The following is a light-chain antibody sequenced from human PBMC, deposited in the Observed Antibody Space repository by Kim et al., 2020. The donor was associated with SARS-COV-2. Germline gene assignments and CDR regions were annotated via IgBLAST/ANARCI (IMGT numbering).Light chain of an antibody. J-gene: IGLJ2*01. Sequence: QPVLTQSPSASASLGASVKLTCTLSSGHSSYAIAWHQQQPEKGPLYLMKLNSDGSHSKGDGIPDRFSGSSSGAERYLTISSLQSEDEADYYCQTWGTGIVVFGGGTQLTVL. CDR2: LNSDGSH. CDR1: SGHSSYA. V-gene: IGLV4-69*01. CDR3: QTWGTGIVV.